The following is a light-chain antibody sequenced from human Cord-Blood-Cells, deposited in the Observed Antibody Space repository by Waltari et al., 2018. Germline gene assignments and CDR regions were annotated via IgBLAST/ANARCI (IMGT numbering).Light chain of an antibody. CDR2: DVS. V-gene: IGLV2-14*01. CDR3: SSYPRSSTLDV. CDR1: NSDAGCYNN. J-gene: IGLJ1*01. Sequence: QSDLIQPDYGTGSPGQSINNSYTGTNSDAGCYNNVSWYQQHPGNAPKLMIYDVSNRPSGVSNRFSGSKSCNTASLTISGLQADDEAYYYCSSYPRSSTLDVFGTGTKVTVL.